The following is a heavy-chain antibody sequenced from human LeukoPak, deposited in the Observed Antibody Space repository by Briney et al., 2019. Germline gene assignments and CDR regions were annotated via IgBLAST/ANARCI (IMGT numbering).Heavy chain of an antibody. CDR1: GFSFSSYA. D-gene: IGHD2-2*01. Sequence: GGSLRLSCAASGFSFSSYAMSCVRQAPGKGLHWVSTFSDTGGGPYSSGGTYYADSVKGRFTISRDNSKKTMYLQMNSLRAEDTAVYYCARVESGSEPSTSCYARYWGQGTLVTVSS. CDR3: ARVESGSEPSTSCYARY. J-gene: IGHJ4*02. CDR2: FSDTGGGPYSSGGT. V-gene: IGHV3-23*01.